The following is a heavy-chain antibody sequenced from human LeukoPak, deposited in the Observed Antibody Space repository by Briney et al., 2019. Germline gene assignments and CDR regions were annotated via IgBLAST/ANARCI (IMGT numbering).Heavy chain of an antibody. D-gene: IGHD6-19*01. CDR2: ISWNSGSI. CDR1: GFTFDDYA. CDR3: AKAQQWLGLNWFDP. V-gene: IGHV3-9*01. Sequence: GRSLRLSCAASGFTFDDYAMHWVRQAPGKGLEWVSGISWNSGSIGYADSVKGRFTISRDNAKNSLYLQMNSLRAEDTALYYCAKAQQWLGLNWFDPWGQGTLVTVSS. J-gene: IGHJ5*02.